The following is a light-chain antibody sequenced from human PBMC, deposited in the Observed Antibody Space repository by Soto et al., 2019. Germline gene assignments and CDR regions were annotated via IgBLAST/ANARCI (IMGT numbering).Light chain of an antibody. V-gene: IGKV1-5*01. CDR3: QQYNSYSWT. J-gene: IGKJ1*01. CDR1: QSISSW. Sequence: DIQMTQSPSTLSASVGKRVTITCRASQSISSWLAWYQQNPGKAPKLLIYDASSLESWVSSRFSGSGSGTEFTLTISSLQPDDFATYYCQQYNSYSWTFGQGTKV. CDR2: DAS.